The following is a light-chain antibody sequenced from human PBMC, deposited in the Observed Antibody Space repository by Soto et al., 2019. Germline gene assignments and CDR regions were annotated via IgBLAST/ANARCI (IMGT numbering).Light chain of an antibody. J-gene: IGKJ4*01. CDR3: QQYGSSPLT. CDR2: GAS. V-gene: IGKV3-20*01. Sequence: EIVLTQSPGTVSLSPGERATLSCRASQTVSGYYLAWYQQKPGQAPRLLIYGASRGSTGIPDRFIGSGSGTDFTLTINRLEPEDLAVYSCQQYGSSPLTFGGVTKVEIK. CDR1: QTVSGYY.